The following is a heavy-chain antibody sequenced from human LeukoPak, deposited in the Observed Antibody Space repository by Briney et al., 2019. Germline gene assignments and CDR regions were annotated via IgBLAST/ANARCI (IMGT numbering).Heavy chain of an antibody. J-gene: IGHJ3*02. Sequence: SETLSLTCTVSGGSVSSYYWSWIRQPAGKGLEWIGRIYTSGSTNYNPSLKSRVTMSVDTSKNQFSLKLSSVTAADTAVYYCATVAAAGDAFDIWGQGTMVTVSS. D-gene: IGHD6-13*01. CDR3: ATVAAAGDAFDI. CDR1: GGSVSSYY. V-gene: IGHV4-4*07. CDR2: IYTSGST.